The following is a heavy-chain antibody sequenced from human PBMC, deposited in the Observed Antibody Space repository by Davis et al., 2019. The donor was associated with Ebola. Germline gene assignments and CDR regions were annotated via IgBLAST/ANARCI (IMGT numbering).Heavy chain of an antibody. V-gene: IGHV3-23*01. J-gene: IGHJ4*02. CDR3: VITERTSHFGDY. CDR2: AGGSDGTT. Sequence: GESLKTSCAASCFTPRNYAMSWVRHAQGMGLEWVSFAGGSDGTTGYADSVRGRFTIPRDNFKNTLDLQMNSLGAGDTARYYCVITERTSHFGDYWGQGTQVTVSS. D-gene: IGHD2-2*01. CDR1: CFTPRNYA.